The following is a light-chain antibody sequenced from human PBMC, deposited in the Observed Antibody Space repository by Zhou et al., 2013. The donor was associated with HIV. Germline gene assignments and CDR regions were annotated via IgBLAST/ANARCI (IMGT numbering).Light chain of an antibody. CDR3: QQYGDSPSS. V-gene: IGKV3-20*01. CDR2: DVS. Sequence: EIVLTQSPGTLSLSPGERATLSCRASQSLTSSYLAWYQQKPGQAPRLIIYDVSSRATGIPDRFSGSGSGTDFTLTISRLEPEDFAVYYCQQYGDSPSSFGLGTKLEIK. CDR1: QSLTSSY. J-gene: IGKJ2*03.